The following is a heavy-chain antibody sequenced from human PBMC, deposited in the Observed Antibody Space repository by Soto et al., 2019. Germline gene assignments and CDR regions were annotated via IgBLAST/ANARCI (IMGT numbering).Heavy chain of an antibody. J-gene: IGHJ5*02. V-gene: IGHV4-4*07. CDR1: GASISGFY. D-gene: IGHD1-1*01. CDR2: IYATGTT. Sequence: SETLSLTCTVSGASISGFYWSWIRKFAGKGLEWIGRIYATGTTDYNPSLKSRVMMSVDTSKKQFSLKLRSVTAADTAVYYCVRDGTKTLRDWFDPWGQGISVTVSS. CDR3: VRDGTKTLRDWFDP.